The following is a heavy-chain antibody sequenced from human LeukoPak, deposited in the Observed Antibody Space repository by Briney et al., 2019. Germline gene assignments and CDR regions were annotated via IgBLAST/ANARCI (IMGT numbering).Heavy chain of an antibody. J-gene: IGHJ6*02. V-gene: IGHV3-30*18. CDR3: AKDPRYSKPAVKRYYGMDV. CDR2: ISYDGSNK. D-gene: IGHD4-11*01. CDR1: GFTFSSYG. Sequence: GRSLRLSCAASGFTFSSYGMHWVRQAPGKGLEWVAVISYDGSNKYYADSVKGRFTISRDNSKNTLYLQMNSLRAEDTAVCYCAKDPRYSKPAVKRYYGMDVWGQGTTVTVSS.